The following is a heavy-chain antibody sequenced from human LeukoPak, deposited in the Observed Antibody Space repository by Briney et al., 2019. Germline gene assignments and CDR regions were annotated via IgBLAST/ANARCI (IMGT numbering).Heavy chain of an antibody. CDR3: ARGRGLRRYSSSSWGGY. CDR1: GGSISSYY. D-gene: IGHD6-6*01. Sequence: SETLSLTCTVSGGSISSYYWSWIRQPPGKGLEWIGYIYYSGSTNYNPSLKSRVTISVDTSKNQFSLKLSSVTAADTAVYYCARGRGLRRYSSSSWGGYWGQGTLVTVSS. CDR2: IYYSGST. V-gene: IGHV4-59*01. J-gene: IGHJ4*02.